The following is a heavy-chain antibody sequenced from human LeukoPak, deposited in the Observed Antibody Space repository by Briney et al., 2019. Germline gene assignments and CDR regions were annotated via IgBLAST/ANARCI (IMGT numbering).Heavy chain of an antibody. Sequence: GGSLRLSCAASGFGLSVYDMGWVRQAPGKGLEWVSVIYSGGSTYYADSVKGRFTISRDNSKNTLYLQMNSLRAEDTAVYYCARASNTIFGVVIDYWGQGTLVTVSS. CDR3: ARASNTIFGVVIDY. D-gene: IGHD3-3*01. V-gene: IGHV3-53*01. J-gene: IGHJ4*02. CDR2: IYSGGST. CDR1: GFGLSVYD.